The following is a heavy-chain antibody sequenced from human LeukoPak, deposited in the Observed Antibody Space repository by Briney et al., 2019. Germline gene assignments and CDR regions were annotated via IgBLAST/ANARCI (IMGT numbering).Heavy chain of an antibody. Sequence: PSETLSLTCTVSGGSMTAGDYYWGWVRQPPGTGLQWIATSYQGASLKSRVTISLDTSKNQFSLRLTSVTAADTAVYYCARIYGLYQEAMDVGGPGITVTVSS. J-gene: IGHJ6*02. V-gene: IGHV4-39*07. CDR3: ARIYGLYQEAMDV. D-gene: IGHD3-16*02. CDR2: S. CDR1: GGSMTAGDYY.